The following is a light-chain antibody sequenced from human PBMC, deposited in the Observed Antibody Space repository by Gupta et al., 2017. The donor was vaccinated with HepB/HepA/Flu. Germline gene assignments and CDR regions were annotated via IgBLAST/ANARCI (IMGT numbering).Light chain of an antibody. CDR1: QRVSNSY. CDR3: HLYGASPRT. J-gene: IGKJ1*01. V-gene: IGKV3-20*01. CDR2: GTS. Sequence: IVLTQSPDTLSLSLGERVTLSCRASQRVSNSYLAWYQHKPGQAPRLLIYGTSIRATGIPDRFSGSGSGTDFTLSISRLEPEDFAVYFCHLYGASPRTFGQGTKVEIK.